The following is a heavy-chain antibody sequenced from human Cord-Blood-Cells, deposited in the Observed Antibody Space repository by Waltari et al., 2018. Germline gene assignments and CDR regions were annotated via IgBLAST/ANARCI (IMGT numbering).Heavy chain of an antibody. CDR1: GFTFSSYS. CDR3: ARDSGDHYFDY. Sequence: EVQLVESGGGLVKPGGSLRLSCSASGFTFSSYSMNWVRQAPGKGLEWVSSISSSSSYIYYADSVKGRFTISRDNAKNSLYLQMNSLRAEDTAVYYCARDSGDHYFDYWGQGTLVTVSS. D-gene: IGHD7-27*01. CDR2: ISSSSSYI. J-gene: IGHJ4*02. V-gene: IGHV3-21*01.